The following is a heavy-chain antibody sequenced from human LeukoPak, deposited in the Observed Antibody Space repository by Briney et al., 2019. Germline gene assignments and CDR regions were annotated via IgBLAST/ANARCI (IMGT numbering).Heavy chain of an antibody. CDR1: GGSISSGDYY. CDR3: AREVGAAAGTRDYFDY. Sequence: PSETPSLTCTVSGGSISSGDYYWSWIRQPPGKGLEWIGYIYYSGSTYYNPSLKSRVTISVDTSKNQFSLKLSSVTAADTAVYYCAREVGAAAGTRDYFDYWGQGTLVTVSS. D-gene: IGHD6-13*01. J-gene: IGHJ4*02. V-gene: IGHV4-30-4*01. CDR2: IYYSGST.